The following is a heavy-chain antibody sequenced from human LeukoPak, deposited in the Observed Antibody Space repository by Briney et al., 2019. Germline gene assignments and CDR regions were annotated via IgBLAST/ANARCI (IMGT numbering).Heavy chain of an antibody. CDR2: ISYDGSNK. D-gene: IGHD3-3*01. V-gene: IGHV3-30-3*01. Sequence: PGRSLRLSCAASGFTFSSYAMPWVRQAPGKGLEWVAVISYDGSNKYYADSVKGRFTISRDNSKNTLYPQMNSLRAEDTAVYYCARDLGSRFSPPDYWGQGTLVTVSS. CDR3: ARDLGSRFSPPDY. J-gene: IGHJ4*02. CDR1: GFTFSSYA.